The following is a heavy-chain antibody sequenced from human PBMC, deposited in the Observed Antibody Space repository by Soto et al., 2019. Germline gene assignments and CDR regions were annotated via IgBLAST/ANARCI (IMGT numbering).Heavy chain of an antibody. Sequence: EVHLLESGGGLVRPGGSLRLSCAASGFTFSSYAMTWVRQAPGKGLEWVSGVSGTGGSAYYADSVKGRFTISRDKSTNTLYLHVNSLRAEDTAVYYCASGSAYSDYDLEYWGQGSLVTVSS. CDR2: VSGTGGSA. D-gene: IGHD4-17*01. J-gene: IGHJ4*02. CDR1: GFTFSSYA. V-gene: IGHV3-23*01. CDR3: ASGSAYSDYDLEY.